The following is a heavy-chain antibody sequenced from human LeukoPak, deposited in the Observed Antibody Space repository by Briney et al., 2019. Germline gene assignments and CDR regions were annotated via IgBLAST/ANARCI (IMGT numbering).Heavy chain of an antibody. D-gene: IGHD3-10*01. CDR3: VRVLFSNSGY. J-gene: IGHJ4*02. CDR2: ISYDGSNK. V-gene: IGHV3-30*04. Sequence: GGSLRLSCAASGFTFSSYAMHWVRQAPGKGLEWVAVISYDGSNKYYADSVKGRFTISRDNSKNTLYLQMNSLRAEDTAMYYCVRVLFSNSGYWGQGTLVTVSS. CDR1: GFTFSSYA.